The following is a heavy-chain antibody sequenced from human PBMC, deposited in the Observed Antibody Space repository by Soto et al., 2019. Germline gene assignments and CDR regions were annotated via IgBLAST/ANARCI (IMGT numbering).Heavy chain of an antibody. Sequence: PGRDLRVSCAGSACTLRSYCMHWCRQPPGKGLEWVAVISYDGSNKYYADSVKGRFTISRDNSKNTLYLQMNSLRAEDTAVYYLTKQRTPRSILYS. D-gene: IGHD2-21*01. CDR2: ISYDGSNK. CDR3: TKQRTPRSILYS. V-gene: IGHV3-30*18. CDR1: ACTLRSYC. J-gene: IGHJ5*01.